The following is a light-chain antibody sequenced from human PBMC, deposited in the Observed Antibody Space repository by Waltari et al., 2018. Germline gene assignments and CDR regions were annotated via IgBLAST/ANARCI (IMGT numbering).Light chain of an antibody. CDR1: QSVLYSSNNKNY. CDR3: QQYYSTPWT. J-gene: IGKJ1*01. CDR2: WAS. V-gene: IGKV4-1*01. Sequence: DIVMTKSPASLAVSLGERATINCKSGQSVLYSSNNKNYLAWYQQKPGQPPKLLIYWASTRESGVPDRFSGSGSGTDFTLTISSLQAEDVAVYYCQQYYSTPWTFGQGTKVEIK.